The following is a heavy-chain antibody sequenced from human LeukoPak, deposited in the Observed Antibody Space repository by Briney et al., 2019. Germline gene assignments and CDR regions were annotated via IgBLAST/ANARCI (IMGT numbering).Heavy chain of an antibody. J-gene: IGHJ4*02. Sequence: GGSLRLSCAASGFTFSNYAMSWVRQAPVKGLEWVSAISGSGGSTYYADSVKGRFTISRDNSKNTLYLQMNSLRAEDTAVYYCAKGTVDTANTHWGQGTLVTVSS. CDR3: AKGTVDTANTH. V-gene: IGHV3-23*01. CDR2: ISGSGGST. D-gene: IGHD5-18*01. CDR1: GFTFSNYA.